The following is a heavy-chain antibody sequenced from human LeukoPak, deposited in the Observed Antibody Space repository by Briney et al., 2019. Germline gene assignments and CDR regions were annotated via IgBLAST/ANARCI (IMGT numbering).Heavy chain of an antibody. J-gene: IGHJ1*01. Sequence: SETLSLTCTVSGGSISSYYWSWIRQPPGKGLEGIGDIYYSGSTNDNPSLKSRVTISVDTSKNQFSLKLSSVTAADTAVYYCARGVSYYDSSGYYNEYFQHWGQGTLVTVSS. D-gene: IGHD3-22*01. CDR1: GGSISSYY. CDR2: IYYSGST. V-gene: IGHV4-59*08. CDR3: ARGVSYYDSSGYYNEYFQH.